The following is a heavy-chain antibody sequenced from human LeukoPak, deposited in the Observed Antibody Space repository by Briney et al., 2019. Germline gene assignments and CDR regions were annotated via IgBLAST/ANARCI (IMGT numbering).Heavy chain of an antibody. Sequence: KASETLSLTCSVSGGSVSRYSWSWIRQSAVKGLEWIGRVYTSGSTNYNPSLKSRVTMSIDTSKNQFSLNLSSVTAADAAVYSCAKSVVPAAPFDSWGQGTLVTVSS. V-gene: IGHV4-4*07. J-gene: IGHJ4*02. CDR3: AKSVVPAAPFDS. CDR2: VYTSGST. D-gene: IGHD2-2*01. CDR1: GGSVSRYS.